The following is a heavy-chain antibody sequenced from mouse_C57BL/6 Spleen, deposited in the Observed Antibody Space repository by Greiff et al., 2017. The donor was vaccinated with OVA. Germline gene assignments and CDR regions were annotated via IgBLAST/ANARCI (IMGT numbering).Heavy chain of an antibody. CDR2: ISDGGSYT. J-gene: IGHJ3*01. CDR1: GFTFSSYA. V-gene: IGHV5-4*01. CDR3: ASYYYGSSWFAY. Sequence: EVQGVESGGGLVKPGGSLKLSCAASGFTFSSYAMSWVRQTPEKRLEWVATISDGGSYTYYPDNVKGRFTISRDNAKNNLYLQMSHLKSEDTAMYYCASYYYGSSWFAYWGQGTLVTVSA. D-gene: IGHD1-1*01.